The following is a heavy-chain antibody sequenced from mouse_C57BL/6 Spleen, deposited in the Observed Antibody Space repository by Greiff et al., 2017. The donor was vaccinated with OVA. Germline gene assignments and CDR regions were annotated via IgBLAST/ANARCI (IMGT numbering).Heavy chain of an antibody. V-gene: IGHV1-55*01. D-gene: IGHD1-1*01. J-gene: IGHJ2*01. Sequence: VQLQQPGAELVKPGASVKLSCKASGYTFTSYWLTWVQPRPGQGLEWIGDIYPGSGSTNYNEKFKSKATLTVDTSSSTAYMQLSSLTSEDSAVYYCARRDPVVEGFDDWGQGTTLTVSS. CDR1: GYTFTSYW. CDR3: ARRDPVVEGFDD. CDR2: IYPGSGST.